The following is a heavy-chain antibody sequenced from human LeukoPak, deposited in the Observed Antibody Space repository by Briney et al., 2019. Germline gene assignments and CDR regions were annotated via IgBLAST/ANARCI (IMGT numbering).Heavy chain of an antibody. CDR3: ARARRSGGITMIRGVKDRGWFDP. CDR2: IRSDGSNK. D-gene: IGHD3-10*01. J-gene: IGHJ5*02. CDR1: GFTFSYYG. Sequence: PGGSLRLSCAASGFTFSYYGIHWVRQAPGKGLDWVAFIRSDGSNKYHADSVKGRFTISRDNSKNTLYLELHSLRTEDTAVYYCARARRSGGITMIRGVKDRGWFDPWGQGTLVTVSS. V-gene: IGHV3-30*02.